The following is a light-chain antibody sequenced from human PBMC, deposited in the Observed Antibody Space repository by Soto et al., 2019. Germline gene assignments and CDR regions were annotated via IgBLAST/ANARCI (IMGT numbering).Light chain of an antibody. CDR1: QSVTSSY. J-gene: IGKJ3*01. CDR2: CAS. CDR3: QQYGRSTLP. V-gene: IGKV3-20*01. Sequence: IVLTQSPGTLSLSPGERATLTCRASQSVTSSYLAWYQQKPGQAPRLLMYCASSRATGIPDRFSGSGSGTDFTLTISRLEPEDFAVYYCQQYGRSTLPFGPGTKVDIK.